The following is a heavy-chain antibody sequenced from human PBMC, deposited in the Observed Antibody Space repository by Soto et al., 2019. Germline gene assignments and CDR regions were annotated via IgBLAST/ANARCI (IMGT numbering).Heavy chain of an antibody. J-gene: IGHJ2*01. CDR3: ARPTTVAQANWYFDL. D-gene: IGHD4-17*01. CDR2: INAGNGNT. V-gene: IGHV1-3*01. Sequence: QVQLVQSGAEVKKPGASVKVSCKASGYTFTSYAMHWVRQAPGQRLEWMGWINAGNGNTKYSQKFQGRVTITRDTSASTAYMELSSLRSEDTAVYYCARPTTVAQANWYFDLWGRGTLVTVSS. CDR1: GYTFTSYA.